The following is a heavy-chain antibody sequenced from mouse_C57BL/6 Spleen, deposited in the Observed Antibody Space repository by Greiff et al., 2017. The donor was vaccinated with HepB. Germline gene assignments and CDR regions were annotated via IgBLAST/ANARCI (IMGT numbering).Heavy chain of an antibody. CDR2: ISSGGSYT. CDR3: ARSMGYDYPLDY. D-gene: IGHD2-4*01. CDR1: GFTFSSYG. J-gene: IGHJ2*01. V-gene: IGHV5-6*02. Sequence: EVMLVESGGDLVKPGGSLKLSCAASGFTFSSYGMSWVRQTPDRRLEWVATISSGGSYTYYPDSVKGRFTISRDNAKNTLYLQMSSLKSEDTAMYYCARSMGYDYPLDYWGQGTTLTVSS.